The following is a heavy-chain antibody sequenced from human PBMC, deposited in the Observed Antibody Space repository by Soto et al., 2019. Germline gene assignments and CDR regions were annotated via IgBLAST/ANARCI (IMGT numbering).Heavy chain of an antibody. D-gene: IGHD4-17*01. CDR2: ISTDNGNT. CDR1: GYTFNNFG. Sequence: QVQLVQSGAELKKPGASVKVSCKASGYTFNNFGITWVRQAPGEGLEWMGWISTDNGNTNYAQKLEGRVTMTTDTYTTTAYMEMRSPRLDDTAVYYCARWAYASGDGYFGSLDTWGQGTLVSVSA. CDR3: ARWAYASGDGYFGSLDT. J-gene: IGHJ3*01. V-gene: IGHV1-18*01.